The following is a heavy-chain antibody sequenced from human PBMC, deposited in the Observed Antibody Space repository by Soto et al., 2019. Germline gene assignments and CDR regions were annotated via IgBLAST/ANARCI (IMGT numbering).Heavy chain of an antibody. CDR2: ISAHNGNT. CDR1: GYIFTSYG. J-gene: IGHJ4*02. CDR3: ARGRYGHY. D-gene: IGHD4-17*01. V-gene: IGHV1-18*01. Sequence: QAHLVQSGPEVKKPGASVKVSCKGSGYIFTSYGIAWVRQAPGQGLEWMGWISAHNGNTEYAQKFQVRVTVTRDTSTSTADLHRPSPSSYDTALYYCARGRYGHYWGQGALVTVSS.